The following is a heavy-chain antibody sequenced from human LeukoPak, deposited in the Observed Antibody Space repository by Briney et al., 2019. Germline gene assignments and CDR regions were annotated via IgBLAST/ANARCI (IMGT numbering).Heavy chain of an antibody. CDR1: GFIFSSYW. D-gene: IGHD3-16*01. CDR2: IKEDGSEK. J-gene: IGHJ5*02. V-gene: IGHV3-7*01. CDR3: ARGFGRP. Sequence: GGSLRLSCATSGFIFSSYWMSWVRQAPGKGLEWVANIKEDGSEKYYVDSVKGRFTISRDNAKNSLYLQMNSLRAEDTAVYYCARGFGRPWGQGTLVTVSS.